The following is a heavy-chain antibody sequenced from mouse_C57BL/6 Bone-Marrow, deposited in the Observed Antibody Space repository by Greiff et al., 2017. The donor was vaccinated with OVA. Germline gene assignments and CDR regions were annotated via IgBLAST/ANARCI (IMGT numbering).Heavy chain of an antibody. CDR1: GSSLTSYG. D-gene: IGHD1-1*01. V-gene: IGHV2-6*01. CDR2: IWGVGST. CDR3: ASDREVGTG. J-gene: IGHJ2*01. Sequence: VKLVESGPGLAAPSQSLSITCTVSGSSLTSYGVDWVRQSPGKGLEWLVVIWGVGSTNYNSALKSRLSISKDNSKSQVIIKMNSLQSENTAMYYCASDREVGTGWGQGTTLTVSS.